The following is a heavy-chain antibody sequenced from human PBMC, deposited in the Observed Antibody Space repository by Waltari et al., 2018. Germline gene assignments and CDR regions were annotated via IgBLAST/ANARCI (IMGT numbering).Heavy chain of an antibody. J-gene: IGHJ4*02. CDR3: AKYCGASTCYSGFDY. Sequence: EMQLVESGGDFVLPGGSLRLSCEASGFTFSNYVMTWVRQAPGKRMECVAAISGGITTYYPDSVKGRFTISRDNSKNTLFLQMNSLRAEDTAIYYCAKYCGASTCYSGFDYWGQGTLVTVSS. V-gene: IGHV3-23*04. CDR1: GFTFSNYV. CDR2: ISGGITT. D-gene: IGHD2-15*01.